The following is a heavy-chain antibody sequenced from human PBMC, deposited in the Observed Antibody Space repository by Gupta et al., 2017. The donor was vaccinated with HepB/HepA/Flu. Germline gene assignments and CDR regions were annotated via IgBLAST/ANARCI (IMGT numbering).Heavy chain of an antibody. V-gene: IGHV3-48*02. CDR1: GFTFSTSS. CDR3: ARTSGNYYYYMDV. J-gene: IGHJ6*03. D-gene: IGHD3-10*01. Sequence: EVQLVESGGGLVQPGGSLRLSCAASGFTFSTSSMNWVRQAPGKGLEWLSFVTGGSAIIYYADSVKGRFTISRDNAKNSLYLQMNSLRDQDTALYYCARTSGNYYYYMDVWGKGTTVTVSS. CDR2: VTGGSAII.